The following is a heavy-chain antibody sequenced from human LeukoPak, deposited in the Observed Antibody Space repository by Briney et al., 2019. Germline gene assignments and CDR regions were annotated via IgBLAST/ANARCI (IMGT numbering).Heavy chain of an antibody. CDR3: AKDIELFMS. J-gene: IGHJ5*02. V-gene: IGHV3-23*01. D-gene: IGHD1-26*01. Sequence: GGSLRLACAASGFTLRNFAMSWVRQAPGKGREWVSGLSHGGTRTFYAASVKGRFTISRDDSNSTLFLQMDNLRVEDTATYYCAKDIELFMSWGQGTLVIVSS. CDR2: LSHGGTRT. CDR1: GFTLRNFA.